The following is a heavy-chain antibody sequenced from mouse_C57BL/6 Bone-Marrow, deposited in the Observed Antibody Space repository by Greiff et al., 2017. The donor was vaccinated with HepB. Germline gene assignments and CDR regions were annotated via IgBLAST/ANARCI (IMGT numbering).Heavy chain of an antibody. D-gene: IGHD2-1*01. CDR2: ISDGGSYT. CDR3: ARIYYGNYGGYFDV. Sequence: DVKLVESGGGLVKPGGSLKLSCAASGFTFSSYAMSWVRQTPEKRLEWVATISDGGSYTYYPDNVKGRFTISRDNAKNNLYLQMSHLKSEDTAMYYCARIYYGNYGGYFDVWGTGTTVTVSS. J-gene: IGHJ1*03. V-gene: IGHV5-4*03. CDR1: GFTFSSYA.